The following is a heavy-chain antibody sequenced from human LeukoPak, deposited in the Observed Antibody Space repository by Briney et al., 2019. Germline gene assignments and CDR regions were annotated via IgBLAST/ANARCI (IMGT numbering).Heavy chain of an antibody. D-gene: IGHD6-19*01. CDR3: ARDGCYSSGCY. CDR1: GFTFSSYE. V-gene: IGHV3-48*03. J-gene: IGHJ4*02. Sequence: QPGGSLRLSCAASGFTFSSYEMNWVRQAPGKGLEWVSYISSSSSTIYYADSVKGRFTISRDNAKNSLYLQMNSLRVEDTAVYYCARDGCYSSGCYWGQGTLVTVSS. CDR2: ISSSSSTI.